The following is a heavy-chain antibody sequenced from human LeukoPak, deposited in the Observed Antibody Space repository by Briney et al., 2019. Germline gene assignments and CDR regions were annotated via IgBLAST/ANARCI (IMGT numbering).Heavy chain of an antibody. Sequence: SETLSLTCTVSGGSISSGGYYWSWIRQPPGKGLEWIGYIYHSGSTYYNPSLKSRVTISVDRSKNQFSLKLSSVTAADTAVYYCARTRAAAGTWAFGFDYWGQGTLVTVSS. D-gene: IGHD6-13*01. CDR1: GGSISSGGYY. CDR2: IYHSGST. J-gene: IGHJ4*02. V-gene: IGHV4-30-2*01. CDR3: ARTRAAAGTWAFGFDY.